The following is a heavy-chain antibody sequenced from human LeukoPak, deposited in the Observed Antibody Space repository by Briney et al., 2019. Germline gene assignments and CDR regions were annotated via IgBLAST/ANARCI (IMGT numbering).Heavy chain of an antibody. CDR3: ARSQGGRLYYFDY. D-gene: IGHD3-16*01. CDR1: GFTVSSNY. CDR2: IYSGGST. J-gene: IGHJ4*02. Sequence: TGGSLRLSCAASGFTVSSNYMSWVRQAPGKGLEWVSVIYSGGSTYYADSVKGRFTISRDNSKNTLYLQMNSLRAEDTAVYYCARSQGGRLYYFDYWGQGTLVTVSS. V-gene: IGHV3-53*01.